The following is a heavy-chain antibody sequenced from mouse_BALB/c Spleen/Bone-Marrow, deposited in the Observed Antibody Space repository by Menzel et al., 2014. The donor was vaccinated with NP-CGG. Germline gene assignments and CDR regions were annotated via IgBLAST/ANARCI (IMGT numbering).Heavy chain of an antibody. CDR1: GYTFTDYA. CDR2: ISTYYGDA. Sequence: VKLMESGAELVRPGVSVKISCKGSGYTFTDYAMHWVRQSHAESLEWIGVISTYYGDATYNQKFEGKATMTVDKSSSTAYMELARLTSEDSAIYYCARDLDYWGQGTTLTVSS. J-gene: IGHJ2*01. CDR3: ARDLDY. V-gene: IGHV1S137*01.